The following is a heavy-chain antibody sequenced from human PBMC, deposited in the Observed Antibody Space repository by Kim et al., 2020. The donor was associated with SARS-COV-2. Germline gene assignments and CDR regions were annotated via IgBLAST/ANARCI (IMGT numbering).Heavy chain of an antibody. J-gene: IGHJ3*02. V-gene: IGHV3-53*01. CDR3: ARERLSDAFDI. Sequence: GGSLRLSCAASGFTVSSNYMSLVRQAPGKGLEWVSVIYSGGSTYYADSVKGRFTISRDNSKNMLYLQMNSLRAEDTAVYYCARERLSDAFDIWGQGTMVTVSS. CDR2: IYSGGST. D-gene: IGHD6-25*01. CDR1: GFTVSSNY.